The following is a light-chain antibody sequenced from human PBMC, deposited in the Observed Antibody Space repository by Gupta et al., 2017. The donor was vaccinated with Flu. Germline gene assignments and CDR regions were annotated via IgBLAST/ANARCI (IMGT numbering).Light chain of an antibody. Sequence: ELVLTQSPGTLSFPPGERATHSFRASHGVSTSYLGWYQQKPGQAHRLLIYGESRRSTGVPERFSGSAAGTDFTLSSNVQEPEDSAVYCWQQDSTSHTFGPGTKVDIK. CDR2: GES. V-gene: IGKV3-20*01. J-gene: IGKJ3*01. CDR1: HGVSTSY. CDR3: QQDSTSHT.